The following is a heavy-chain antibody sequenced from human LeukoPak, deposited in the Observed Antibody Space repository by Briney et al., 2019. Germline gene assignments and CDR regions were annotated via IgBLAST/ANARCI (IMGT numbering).Heavy chain of an antibody. CDR1: GGSISSYY. CDR3: ARVLYSGSYYFDY. Sequence: SETLSLTCTVSGGSISSYYWSWIRQPPGKGLEWIGYIYYSGSTNYNPSLKSRVTISVDTSKNQFSLKLSSVTAADTAVYYCARVLYSGSYYFDYWGQGTLVTVSS. V-gene: IGHV4-59*01. J-gene: IGHJ4*02. CDR2: IYYSGST. D-gene: IGHD1-26*01.